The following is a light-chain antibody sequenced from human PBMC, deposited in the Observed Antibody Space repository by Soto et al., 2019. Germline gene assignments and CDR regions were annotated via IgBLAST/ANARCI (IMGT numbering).Light chain of an antibody. Sequence: QSALTQPASVSGSPEQSITISCTGTSSDVGGYNYVSWYQQHPGKAPKLMIYDVSNRPSGVSNRFSGSKSGNTASLTISGLLAEDEADYSCSSYTSSSTYVVFGGGTKLTV. CDR3: SSYTSSSTYVV. CDR2: DVS. V-gene: IGLV2-14*01. J-gene: IGLJ2*01. CDR1: SSDVGGYNY.